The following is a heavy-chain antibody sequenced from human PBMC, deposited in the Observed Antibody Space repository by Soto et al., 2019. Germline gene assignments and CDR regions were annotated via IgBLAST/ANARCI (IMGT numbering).Heavy chain of an antibody. J-gene: IGHJ4*02. CDR3: AREYSSFDY. CDR1: GGSISPYY. V-gene: IGHV4-59*01. D-gene: IGHD4-4*01. Sequence: QVQLQESGPGLVKPSETLSLTCTVSGGSISPYYWHWIRQPPGKGLEWIGYIHDSGAIYYNPSLDCRLVLSMDMSKRQFSLRLKPVTAADTAVYYCAREYSSFDYWGRGAPVTVSS. CDR2: IHDSGAI.